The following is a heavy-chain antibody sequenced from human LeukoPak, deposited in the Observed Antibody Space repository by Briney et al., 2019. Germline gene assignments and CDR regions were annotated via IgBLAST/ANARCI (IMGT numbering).Heavy chain of an antibody. CDR3: ASQLGAFDI. V-gene: IGHV4-61*02. D-gene: IGHD2-2*01. Sequence: SETLSLTCTVSGGSISSGSYYWTWIRHPAGKGPEWIGRIFTRGSTNYNPSLKSRVTISLDTSKNQFSLKLSSVTAADTAVYYCASQLGAFDIWGQGTMVTVSS. CDR1: GGSISSGSYY. J-gene: IGHJ3*02. CDR2: IFTRGST.